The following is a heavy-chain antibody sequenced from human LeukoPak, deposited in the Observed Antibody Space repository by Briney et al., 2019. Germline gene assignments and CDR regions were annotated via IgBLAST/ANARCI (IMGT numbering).Heavy chain of an antibody. CDR2: ISYDGSNK. CDR1: GFTFSSYG. J-gene: IGHJ4*02. D-gene: IGHD5-18*01. V-gene: IGHV3-30*03. Sequence: GGSLRLSCAASGFTFSSYGMHWVRQAPGKGLEWVAVISYDGSNKYYADSVKGRFTISRDNSKNTLYLQMNSLRAEDTAVYYCASGGYSYVYPAHYWGQGTLVTVSP. CDR3: ASGGYSYVYPAHY.